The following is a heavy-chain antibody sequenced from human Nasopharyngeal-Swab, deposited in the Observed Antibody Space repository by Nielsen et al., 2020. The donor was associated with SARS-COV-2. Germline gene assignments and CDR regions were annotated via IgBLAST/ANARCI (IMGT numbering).Heavy chain of an antibody. J-gene: IGHJ5*02. CDR2: IYYSGST. V-gene: IGHV4-59*01. CDR1: GGSISSYY. Sequence: SKTLSLTCTVSGGSISSYYWSWIRQPPGKGLEWIGYIYYSGSTNYNPSLKSRVTISVDTSKNQFSLKLSSVTAADTAVYYCARGGLWFGEYPGWFDPWGQGTLVTVSS. D-gene: IGHD3-10*01. CDR3: ARGGLWFGEYPGWFDP.